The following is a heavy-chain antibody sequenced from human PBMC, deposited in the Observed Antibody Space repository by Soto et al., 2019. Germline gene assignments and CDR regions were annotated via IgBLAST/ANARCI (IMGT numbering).Heavy chain of an antibody. D-gene: IGHD1-20*01. CDR1: GASISVHSYY. J-gene: IGHJ5*02. CDR2: SYDSGTT. Sequence: PSETLSLTCTISGASISVHSYYLTWIRQPPGKGRECIGSSYDSGTTYVNPALKSRPAISVDTSKNQFSLRLTSVTAADTAIYYCTRRYNWNDNYFDPRGPGALVT. V-gene: IGHV4-39*01. CDR3: TRRYNWNDNYFDP.